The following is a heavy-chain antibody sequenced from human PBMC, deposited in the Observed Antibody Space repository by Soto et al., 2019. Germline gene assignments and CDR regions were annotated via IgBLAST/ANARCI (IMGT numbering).Heavy chain of an antibody. CDR3: AKDPPFEDYYDSSGYPNWFDP. V-gene: IGHV3-23*01. CDR1: GFTFSSYA. CDR2: ISGSGGST. Sequence: PGGSLRLSCAASGFTFSSYAMSWVRQAPGKGLEWVSAISGSGGSTYYADSVKGRFTISRDNSKNTLYLQMNSLRAEDTAVYYCAKDPPFEDYYDSSGYPNWFDPWGQGTLVTVSS. J-gene: IGHJ5*02. D-gene: IGHD3-22*01.